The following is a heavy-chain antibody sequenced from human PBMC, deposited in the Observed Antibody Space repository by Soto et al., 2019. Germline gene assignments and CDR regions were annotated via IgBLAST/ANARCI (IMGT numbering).Heavy chain of an antibody. V-gene: IGHV4-34*01. CDR3: ASKVLRFLEWFPQRNYYYGMDV. CDR2: INHSGST. Sequence: TLSLTCAVSGGSFSGYYWSWIRQPPGKGLEWIGEINHSGSTNYNPSLKSRVTISVDTSKNQFSLKLSSVTAADTAVYYCASKVLRFLEWFPQRNYYYGMDVRGQGTTVTVSS. D-gene: IGHD3-3*01. J-gene: IGHJ6*02. CDR1: GGSFSGYY.